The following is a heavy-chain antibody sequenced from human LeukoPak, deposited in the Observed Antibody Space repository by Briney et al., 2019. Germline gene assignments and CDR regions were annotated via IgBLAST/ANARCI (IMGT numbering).Heavy chain of an antibody. D-gene: IGHD5-18*01. V-gene: IGHV1-3*01. CDR2: INAGNGNT. CDR3: ARGSGYSYGYLYY. Sequence: ASVQVSCKTSGYIFAHNGISWVRQAPGQGPEWMGWINAGNGNTKYSQKFQGRVTITRDTSASTAYMELSSLRSEDTAVYYCARGSGYSYGYLYYWGQGTLVTVSS. J-gene: IGHJ4*02. CDR1: GYIFAHNG.